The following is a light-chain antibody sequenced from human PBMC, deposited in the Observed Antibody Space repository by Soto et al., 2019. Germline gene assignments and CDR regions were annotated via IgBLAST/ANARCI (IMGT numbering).Light chain of an antibody. CDR2: HAS. Sequence: QMRPTAATLPASEGDGGTISCWASQSISNWLAWYQQKPGTAPKVMIYHASNLQSGVPSWCSGRGTRTDFTLTISSEPPDDSVTYYCQQYNSYPCTFGQGTKVDIK. V-gene: IGKV1-5*01. CDR1: QSISNW. CDR3: QQYNSYPCT. J-gene: IGKJ1*01.